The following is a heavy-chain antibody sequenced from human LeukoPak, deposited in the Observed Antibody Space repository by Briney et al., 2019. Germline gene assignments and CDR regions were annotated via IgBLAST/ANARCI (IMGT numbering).Heavy chain of an antibody. J-gene: IGHJ4*02. CDR2: ISWNSGSI. Sequence: GRSLRLSCAASGFTFDDYAMRWVRQAPGKGLEWVSGISWNSGSIGYADSVKGRFTISRDNAKNSLYLQMNSLRAEDTALYYCAKSLELLSDCGSYDYWGQGTLVTVSS. V-gene: IGHV3-9*01. CDR1: GFTFDDYA. D-gene: IGHD1-26*01. CDR3: AKSLELLSDCGSYDY.